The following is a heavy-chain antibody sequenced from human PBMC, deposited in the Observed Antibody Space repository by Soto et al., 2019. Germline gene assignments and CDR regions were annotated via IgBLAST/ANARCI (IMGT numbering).Heavy chain of an antibody. CDR3: ARFSGSYTRGLDY. V-gene: IGHV3-72*01. J-gene: IGHJ4*02. CDR1: GFTFSDHY. CDR2: SRNKANSYST. D-gene: IGHD1-26*01. Sequence: EVQLVESGGGLVQPGGSLRLSCAASGFTFSDHYMDWVRQAPGKGLEWVGRSRNKANSYSTEYAASVKGRFTISRDESKNSLYRQMNSLKTEDTAVYYWARFSGSYTRGLDYWGQGTLVTVSS.